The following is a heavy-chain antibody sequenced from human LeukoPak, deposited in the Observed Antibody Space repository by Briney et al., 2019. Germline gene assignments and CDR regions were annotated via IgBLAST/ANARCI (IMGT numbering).Heavy chain of an antibody. J-gene: IGHJ3*02. CDR3: ARSEFSGSYGHDAFDI. V-gene: IGHV1-69*04. CDR1: GSTFSSYA. CDR2: IIPILGIA. D-gene: IGHD1-26*01. Sequence: ASVKVSCKASGSTFSSYAISWVRQAPGQGLEWMGRIIPILGIANYAQKFQGRVTITADKSTSTAYMELSSLRSEDTAVYYCARSEFSGSYGHDAFDIWGQGTMVTVSS.